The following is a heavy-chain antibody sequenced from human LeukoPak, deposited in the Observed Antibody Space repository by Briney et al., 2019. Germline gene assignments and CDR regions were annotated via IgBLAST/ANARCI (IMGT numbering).Heavy chain of an antibody. Sequence: PGRSLRISCAASGFTFSNYGMHWVRHAPGKGLLWVSRINSDGSSTKYADSVKGRSTISTDNAKNTLYVQMNNLSAADTAVYYCARVDPKAPGDYSWGRGTLVTVSS. CDR2: INSDGSST. CDR3: ARVDPKAPGDYS. V-gene: IGHV3-74*03. CDR1: GFTFSNYG. D-gene: IGHD2-2*03. J-gene: IGHJ4*02.